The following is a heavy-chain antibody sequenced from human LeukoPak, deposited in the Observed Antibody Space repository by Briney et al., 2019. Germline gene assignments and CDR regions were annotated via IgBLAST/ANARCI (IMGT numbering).Heavy chain of an antibody. D-gene: IGHD3-22*01. Sequence: GGSLRPSCAASGFTFNTYPMLWVRQAPGKGLEWVALIQDDGAKTNYADSVRGRFTISRDNSRSTVYLQMNSLKPDDTAVYYCATQTITLVVVISPFDYWGQGALVSVSS. V-gene: IGHV3-30*02. J-gene: IGHJ4*02. CDR1: GFTFNTYP. CDR2: IQDDGAKT. CDR3: ATQTITLVVVISPFDY.